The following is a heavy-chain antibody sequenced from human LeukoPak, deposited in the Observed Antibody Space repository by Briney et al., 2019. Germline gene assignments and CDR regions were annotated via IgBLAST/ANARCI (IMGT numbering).Heavy chain of an antibody. CDR2: FYHSGST. J-gene: IGHJ6*03. CDR3: ARHPSYGGYYYYMDV. CDR1: GYSIDSGSY. D-gene: IGHD4-23*01. V-gene: IGHV4-38-2*01. Sequence: PSETLSLTCAVSGYSIDSGSYWGWIRQPPGKGLEWIGSFYHSGSTYYNPSLKCRVATSVDTSKNQVSLKLRSVTAADTAVYYCARHPSYGGYYYYMDVWGKGTTVTVSS.